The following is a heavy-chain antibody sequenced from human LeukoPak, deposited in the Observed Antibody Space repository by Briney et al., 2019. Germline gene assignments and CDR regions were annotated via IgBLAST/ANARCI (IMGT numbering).Heavy chain of an antibody. CDR1: GFTVSSNY. Sequence: GGSLRLSCAASGFTVSSNYMSWVRQAPGKGLEWVSVIYSGGSTYYADSVKGRFTISRDNSTKTLYLQMNSLRAEDTAVYYCARGRFGEFDYWGQGTLVTVSS. D-gene: IGHD3-10*01. CDR3: ARGRFGEFDY. V-gene: IGHV3-66*01. J-gene: IGHJ4*02. CDR2: IYSGGST.